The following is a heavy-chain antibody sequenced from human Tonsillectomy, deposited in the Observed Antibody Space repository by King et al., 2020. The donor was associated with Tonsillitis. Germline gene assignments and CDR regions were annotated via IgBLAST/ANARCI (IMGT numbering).Heavy chain of an antibody. CDR2: IYYSGST. Sequence: QLQESGPGLVKPSETLSLTCTVSGGSISSYYWSWIRQPPGTGLEWIGYIYYSGSTNYTPSLKSRVTISVDTSKNQFSLKLSSVTAADTAVYYCARKAYYYDSSGYYYYYMDVWGKGTTVTVSS. J-gene: IGHJ6*03. CDR1: GGSISSYY. V-gene: IGHV4-59*08. D-gene: IGHD3-22*01. CDR3: ARKAYYYDSSGYYYYYMDV.